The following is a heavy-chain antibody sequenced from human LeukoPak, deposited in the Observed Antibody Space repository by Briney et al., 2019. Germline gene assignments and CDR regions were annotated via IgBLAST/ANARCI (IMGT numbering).Heavy chain of an antibody. CDR3: ARVIVDRVVVTLYFDY. Sequence: PGGSLRLSCAASGFTFSDYYMSWIRQAPGNGLEWVSYISSSGSTIYYADSVKGRFTISRDNAKNSLYLQMNSLRAEDTAVYYCARVIVDRVVVTLYFDYWGQGTLVTVSS. V-gene: IGHV3-11*01. D-gene: IGHD3-22*01. J-gene: IGHJ4*02. CDR1: GFTFSDYY. CDR2: ISSSGSTI.